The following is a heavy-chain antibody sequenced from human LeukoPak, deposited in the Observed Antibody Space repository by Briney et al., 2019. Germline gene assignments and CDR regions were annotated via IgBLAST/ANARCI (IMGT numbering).Heavy chain of an antibody. D-gene: IGHD3-16*02. J-gene: IGHJ4*02. CDR1: GFTFSSYG. Sequence: GGSLRPSCAASGFTFSSYGMHWVRQALGKGLEWVAVIWYDGSNKYYADSVKGRFTISRDNSKNTLYLQMNSLRAEDTAVYYCARDYRYTLDYWGQGTLVTVSS. CDR2: IWYDGSNK. V-gene: IGHV3-33*01. CDR3: ARDYRYTLDY.